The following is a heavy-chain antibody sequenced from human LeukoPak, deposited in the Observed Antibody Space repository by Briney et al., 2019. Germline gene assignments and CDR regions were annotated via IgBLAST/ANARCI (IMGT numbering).Heavy chain of an antibody. CDR2: INHSGST. D-gene: IGHD3-16*01. CDR1: GGSFSGYY. Sequence: YPSETLSLTCAVYGGSFSGYYWSWIRQPPGKGLEWIGEINHSGSTNYNPSLKGRVTISVDTSKNQFSLKLSSVTAADTAVYYRARGSNKGLVYWGQGTLVTASS. V-gene: IGHV4-34*01. CDR3: ARGSNKGLVY. J-gene: IGHJ4*02.